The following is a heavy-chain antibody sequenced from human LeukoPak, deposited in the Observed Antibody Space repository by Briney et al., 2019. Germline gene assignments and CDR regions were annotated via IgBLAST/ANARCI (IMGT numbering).Heavy chain of an antibody. J-gene: IGHJ6*03. Sequence: PGGSLRLSCAASGFTFSSYEMTWVRQAPGKGLERVSYISSSGSTIYYADSVKGRFTISRDNAKNSLYLQMNSLRAEDTAVYYCARDPTSSGWYPYYYYYYYMDVWGKGTTVTISS. D-gene: IGHD6-19*01. V-gene: IGHV3-48*03. CDR2: ISSSGSTI. CDR3: ARDPTSSGWYPYYYYYYYMDV. CDR1: GFTFSSYE.